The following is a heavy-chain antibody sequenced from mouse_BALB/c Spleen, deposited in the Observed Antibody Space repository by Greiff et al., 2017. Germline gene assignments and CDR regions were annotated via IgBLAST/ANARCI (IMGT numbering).Heavy chain of an antibody. CDR3: ARSYGNYDFAY. CDR1: GYSITSDYA. V-gene: IGHV3-2*02. D-gene: IGHD2-1*01. Sequence: EVQLVESGPGLVKPSQSLSLTCTVTGYSITSDYAWNWTRQFPGNKLEWMGYISYSGSTSYNPSLKSRISITRDTSKNQFFLQLNSVTTEDTATYYCARSYGNYDFAYWGQGTLVTVSA. J-gene: IGHJ3*01. CDR2: ISYSGST.